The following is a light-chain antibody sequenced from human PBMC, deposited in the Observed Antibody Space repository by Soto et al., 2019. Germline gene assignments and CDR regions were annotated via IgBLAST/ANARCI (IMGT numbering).Light chain of an antibody. Sequence: DIQMTQSPSSLSASVGDRVTITCQASQDISNYLKWYQQKPGKGPKLLIYDASNLETGVPSRFSGSGSGTDFTFTISSLQPEDIATYYCQQYDNLPLTFGGGTKVDIK. CDR3: QQYDNLPLT. CDR1: QDISNY. J-gene: IGKJ4*01. CDR2: DAS. V-gene: IGKV1-33*01.